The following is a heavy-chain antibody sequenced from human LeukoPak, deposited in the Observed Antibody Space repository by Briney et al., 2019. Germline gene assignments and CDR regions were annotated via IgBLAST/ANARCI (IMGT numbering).Heavy chain of an antibody. D-gene: IGHD2-15*01. Sequence: SKTLSLTCAVYGGSFSGYYWSWIGQPPGKGLEWIGEINHSGSTNYNPSLKSRVTISVDKSKNQFSLKLSSVTAADTAVYYCARARLTLSRVVGSYWGQGTLVTVSS. V-gene: IGHV4-34*01. CDR2: INHSGST. CDR1: GGSFSGYY. CDR3: ARARLTLSRVVGSY. J-gene: IGHJ4*02.